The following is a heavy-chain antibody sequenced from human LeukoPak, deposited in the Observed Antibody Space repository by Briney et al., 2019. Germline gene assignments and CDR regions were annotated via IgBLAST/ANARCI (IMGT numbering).Heavy chain of an antibody. J-gene: IGHJ3*02. CDR1: GFTFSSYA. V-gene: IGHV3-23*01. Sequence: TGGSLRLSCAASGFTFSSYAVNWVRQAPGKGLEWVSGTSGSGGSTYSADSVKGRFTISRDNSKNTLYLQMNSLRAEDTAVYYCAKSSERWLQFGAFDIWGQGTMVTVSS. CDR2: TSGSGGST. CDR3: AKSSERWLQFGAFDI. D-gene: IGHD5-24*01.